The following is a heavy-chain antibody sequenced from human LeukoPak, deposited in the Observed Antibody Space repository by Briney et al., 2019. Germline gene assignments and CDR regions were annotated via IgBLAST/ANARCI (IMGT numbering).Heavy chain of an antibody. V-gene: IGHV1-8*03. Sequence: ASVKVSCKASGYTFTSYDINWVRQATGQGLEWMGWMNPNSGNTGYAQKFQGRVTITRNTSISTAYMELSSLRSEDTAVYYCARDGSGSYYGRPDAFDIWGQGTMVTVSS. CDR2: MNPNSGNT. CDR3: ARDGSGSYYGRPDAFDI. D-gene: IGHD1-26*01. CDR1: GYTFTSYD. J-gene: IGHJ3*02.